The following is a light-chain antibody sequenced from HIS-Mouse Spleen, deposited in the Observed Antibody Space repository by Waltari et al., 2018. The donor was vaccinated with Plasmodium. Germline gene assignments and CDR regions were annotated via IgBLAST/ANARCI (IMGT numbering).Light chain of an antibody. V-gene: IGKV1-5*03. J-gene: IGKJ2*01. Sequence: DIQMTQSPSTLSASVGDRVTITCRASHSISSWLAWYQQKPGKAPKLLIYKASSLESGVPSRFSGSGSGTEFTLTISSLQPDDFATYYCKQYNSYSYTFGQGTKLEIK. CDR1: HSISSW. CDR2: KAS. CDR3: KQYNSYSYT.